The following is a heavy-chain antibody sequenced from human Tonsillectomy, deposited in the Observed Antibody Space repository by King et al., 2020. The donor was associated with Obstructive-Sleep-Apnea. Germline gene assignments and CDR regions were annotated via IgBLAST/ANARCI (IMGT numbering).Heavy chain of an antibody. D-gene: IGHD2-15*01. CDR2: VYYCGST. CDR1: GGSIRSSSYY. CDR3: ARNTHWFDP. J-gene: IGHJ5*02. Sequence: QLQESGPGLVKPSETLSHTCTGSGGSIRSSSYYWGWIRQPPGKGLEWIGSVYYCGSTYYNPALKSRVTISVDTSKNQFSLKLSSVTAADTAVYYCARNTHWFDPWGQGTLVTVSS. V-gene: IGHV4-39*07.